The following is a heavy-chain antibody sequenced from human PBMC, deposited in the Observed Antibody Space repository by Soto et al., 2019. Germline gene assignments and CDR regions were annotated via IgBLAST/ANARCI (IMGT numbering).Heavy chain of an antibody. CDR3: ARGRSGCGGSCYPDFDY. D-gene: IGHD2-15*01. Sequence: QVQQVQSGAEVKNPGASVKVSCKASGYTFTSYGISWVRQAPGQGLEWMGWISAYNGNTNYAQKLQGRVTMTTDTSTSTAYMELRSLRSDDTAVYYCARGRSGCGGSCYPDFDYWGQGTLVTVSS. J-gene: IGHJ4*02. CDR1: GYTFTSYG. CDR2: ISAYNGNT. V-gene: IGHV1-18*01.